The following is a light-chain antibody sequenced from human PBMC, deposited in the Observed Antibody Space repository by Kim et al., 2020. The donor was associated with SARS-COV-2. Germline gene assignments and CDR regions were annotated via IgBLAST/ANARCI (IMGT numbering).Light chain of an antibody. CDR2: AAS. V-gene: IGKV3-15*01. Sequence: LSPGKRAPLTCRAIQSISSNLACYQQNAGQPPRLLIYAASIRATGGPARFSGSGSGTDFTLTISSRQSEDFTVYYCQQSNGWPPAFGRGTKVDIK. CDR3: QQSNGWPPA. J-gene: IGKJ3*01. CDR1: QSISSN.